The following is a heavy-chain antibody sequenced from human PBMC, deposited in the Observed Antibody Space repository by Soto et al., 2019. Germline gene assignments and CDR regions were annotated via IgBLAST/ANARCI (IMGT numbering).Heavy chain of an antibody. V-gene: IGHV3-30*18. CDR1: GFTFSSYG. J-gene: IGHJ6*02. D-gene: IGHD1-26*01. CDR2: ISYDGSNK. Sequence: QVQLVESGGGVVQPGRSLRLSCAASGFTFSSYGMHWVRQAPGKGLEWVAVISYDGSNKYYADSVKGRFTISRDNSKNTLCLHMNSVRAEDTEVYYCANDCAGWGLRPYYGMDVWGQGTTGTVSS. CDR3: ANDCAGWGLRPYYGMDV.